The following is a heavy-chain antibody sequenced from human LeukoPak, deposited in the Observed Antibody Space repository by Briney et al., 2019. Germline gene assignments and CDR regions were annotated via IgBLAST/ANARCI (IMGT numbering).Heavy chain of an antibody. CDR3: ARGVAAAGNYFDY. V-gene: IGHV3-13*01. CDR2: IGTAGDT. D-gene: IGHD6-13*01. CDR1: GFTFSSYD. J-gene: IGHJ4*02. Sequence: PGGSLRLSCAASGFTFSSYDMHWVRQATGKGLKWVSTIGTAGDTYYPGSVKGRFTISRENAKNSLYLQMNSLRAGDTAVYYCARGVAAAGNYFDYWGQGTLVTVSS.